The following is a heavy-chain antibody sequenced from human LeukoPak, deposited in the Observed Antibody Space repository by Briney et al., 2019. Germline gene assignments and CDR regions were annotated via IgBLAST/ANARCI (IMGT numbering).Heavy chain of an antibody. CDR1: GYTFTGYY. V-gene: IGHV1-2*02. CDR3: ASAAKYYDSSGYYPDYYYYYMDV. CDR2: INPNSGGT. J-gene: IGHJ6*03. Sequence: ASVKVSCKASGYTFTGYYMHWVRQAPGQGLEWMGWINPNSGGTNYAQKFQGRVTMTRDTSISTAYMELSRLRSDDTAVYYCASAAKYYDSSGYYPDYYYYYMDVWGKGTTVTIPS. D-gene: IGHD3-22*01.